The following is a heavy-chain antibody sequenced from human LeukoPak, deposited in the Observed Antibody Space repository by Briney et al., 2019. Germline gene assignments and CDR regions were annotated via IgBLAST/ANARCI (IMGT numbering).Heavy chain of an antibody. V-gene: IGHV3-30*02. J-gene: IGHJ3*02. Sequence: PGGSLRLSCAASGFTFNDYAMYWVRQSPGRGLEWVALIRDDVSDRYHADSVKGRFTISRDNSKNTVFLRMNSLRGEDSAIYYCAKSDGHGTGYGFHIWGQGTMVTVSS. CDR2: IRDDVSDR. CDR1: GFTFNDYA. CDR3: AKSDGHGTGYGFHI. D-gene: IGHD6-19*01.